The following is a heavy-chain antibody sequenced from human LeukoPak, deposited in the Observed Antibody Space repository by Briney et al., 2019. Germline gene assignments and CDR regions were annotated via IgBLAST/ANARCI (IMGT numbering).Heavy chain of an antibody. CDR3: ARDQFSRVVQLWLGRMDV. Sequence: SVKVSCKASGGTFSSYAVSWVRQAPGQGLEWMGGIIPIFGTANYAQKFQGRVTITADESTSTAYMELSSLRSEDTAVYYCARDQFSRVVQLWLGRMDVWGQGTTVTVSS. V-gene: IGHV1-69*01. D-gene: IGHD5-18*01. CDR2: IIPIFGTA. J-gene: IGHJ6*02. CDR1: GGTFSSYA.